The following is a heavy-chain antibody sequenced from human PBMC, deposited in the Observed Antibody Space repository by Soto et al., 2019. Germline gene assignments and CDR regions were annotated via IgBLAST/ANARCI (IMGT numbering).Heavy chain of an antibody. J-gene: IGHJ6*02. V-gene: IGHV1-69*13. CDR1: RGTFSSCA. D-gene: IGHD6-19*01. CDR3: AKLSGYSSGWAYGMDV. Sequence: GASVKVSCKASRGTFSSCAIRWVRQSPVQGLEWMGGIIPIFGTTNYAQKLQGRVTITADESTSTAYMELSSLRSEDKAVYYCAKLSGYSSGWAYGMDVWGQGTTVTVSS. CDR2: IIPIFGTT.